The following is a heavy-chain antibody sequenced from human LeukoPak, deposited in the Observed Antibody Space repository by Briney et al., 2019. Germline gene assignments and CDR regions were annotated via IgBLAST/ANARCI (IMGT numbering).Heavy chain of an antibody. CDR1: GYTFTGYY. D-gene: IGHD1-26*01. J-gene: IGHJ1*01. CDR2: INPNSGGT. V-gene: IGHV1-2*06. Sequence: GASVKVSCKASGYTFTGYYMHWVRQAPGQGLEWMGRINPNSGGTNYAQKFQGRVTMTRDTSISTAYMELSRLRSDDTAVYYCARVVGASEYFQHWGQGTLVTVSS. CDR3: ARVVGASEYFQH.